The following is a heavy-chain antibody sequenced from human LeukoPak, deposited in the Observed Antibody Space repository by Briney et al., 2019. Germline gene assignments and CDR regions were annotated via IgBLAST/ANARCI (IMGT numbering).Heavy chain of an antibody. CDR1: GFTFSDHY. Sequence: GGSLRLSCVASGFTFSDHYMDWVRQAPGKGLEWVSGISWNSGSIGYADSVKGRFTISRDNAKNSLYLQMNSLRAEDTALYYCANLAGRFDIWGQGTMVTVSS. CDR2: ISWNSGSI. CDR3: ANLAGRFDI. D-gene: IGHD1-26*01. J-gene: IGHJ3*02. V-gene: IGHV3-9*01.